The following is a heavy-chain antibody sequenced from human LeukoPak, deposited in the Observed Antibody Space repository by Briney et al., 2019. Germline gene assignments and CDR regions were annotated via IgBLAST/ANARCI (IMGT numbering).Heavy chain of an antibody. J-gene: IGHJ4*02. D-gene: IGHD1-26*01. Sequence: SETLSLTCAVYGESFSGYYWTWIRQPPGKGLEWIGEINHSGSTNYNPSLRSRVTISLDTSKNQFSLRLSSVTAADTAMYYCARGYRVVGATRPLYYFDYWGQGTLVTVSS. V-gene: IGHV4-34*01. CDR1: GESFSGYY. CDR3: ARGYRVVGATRPLYYFDY. CDR2: INHSGST.